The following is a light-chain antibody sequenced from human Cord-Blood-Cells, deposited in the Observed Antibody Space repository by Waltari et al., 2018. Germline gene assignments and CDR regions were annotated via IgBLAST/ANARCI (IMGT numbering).Light chain of an antibody. CDR1: QSIISY. J-gene: IGKJ4*01. CDR2: AAS. V-gene: IGKV1-39*01. Sequence: DIQMTQSPSSLSASVGDRVTLTCRASQSIISYLNWYQPKPGKAPKLLIYAASSLQSGVPSRFSGSGSGTDFTLTISSLQPEDFATYYCQQSYSTPLTFGGGTKVEIK. CDR3: QQSYSTPLT.